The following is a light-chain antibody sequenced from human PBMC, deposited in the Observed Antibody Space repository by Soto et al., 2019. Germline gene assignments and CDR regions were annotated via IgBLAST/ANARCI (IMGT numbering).Light chain of an antibody. V-gene: IGKV2-28*01. CDR2: LDC. CDR1: QSLLHSNGYNH. Sequence: DIVMTQSPLSLPVTPGEPASISCRSSQSLLHSNGYNHLDWYLQKPGQSPQLLIYLDCIRASGDGDRFSGSGSGTDFTLKISRVEAEDVGVYYCMQTVQTLGVTFGGGTKVEIK. J-gene: IGKJ4*01. CDR3: MQTVQTLGVT.